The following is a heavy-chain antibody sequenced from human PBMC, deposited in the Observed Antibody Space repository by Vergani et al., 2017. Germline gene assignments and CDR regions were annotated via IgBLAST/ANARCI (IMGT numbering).Heavy chain of an antibody. V-gene: IGHV1-46*01. CDR1: GYTFTSYY. CDR2: INPSGGST. Sequence: QVQLVQSGAEVKKPGASVKVSCKASGYTFTSYYMHWVRQAPGQGLEWMGIINPSGGSTSYAQKFQGRVTRTRDTSTSTVDMERSSLRSEDTAGYYWARDAPMDVWGQGTTVTVSS. J-gene: IGHJ6*02. CDR3: ARDAPMDV.